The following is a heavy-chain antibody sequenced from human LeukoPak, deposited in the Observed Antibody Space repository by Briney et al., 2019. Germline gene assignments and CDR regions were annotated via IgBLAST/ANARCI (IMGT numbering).Heavy chain of an antibody. D-gene: IGHD3-22*01. CDR2: INPKSGGT. V-gene: IGHV1-2*02. CDR1: GYTFTGYY. CDR3: ARDKTAFYDSSGYRDGFDV. Sequence: ASVKVSCKASGYTFTGYYMHWVRQAPGQGLEWMGWINPKSGGTNYAQKFQGRVTMTRDTSISTGCMELSRLRSDDTAVYYCARDKTAFYDSSGYRDGFDVWGQGTMVTVSS. J-gene: IGHJ3*01.